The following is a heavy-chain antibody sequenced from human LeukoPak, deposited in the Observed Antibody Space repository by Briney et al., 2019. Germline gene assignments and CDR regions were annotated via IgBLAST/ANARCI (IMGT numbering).Heavy chain of an antibody. V-gene: IGHV6-1*01. CDR3: ARDVGATHIGWVWFDP. Sequence: SQTLSLTCAISGDSVSSNSAAWNWIRQSPSRGLEWLGRTYYRSKWFNDYAASVKSRITINPDTSKNQFSLKLSSVTPDDTAVYYCARDVGATHIGWVWFDPWGQGTQVTVSS. J-gene: IGHJ5*02. CDR1: GDSVSSNSAA. CDR2: TYYRSKWFN. D-gene: IGHD2-21*01.